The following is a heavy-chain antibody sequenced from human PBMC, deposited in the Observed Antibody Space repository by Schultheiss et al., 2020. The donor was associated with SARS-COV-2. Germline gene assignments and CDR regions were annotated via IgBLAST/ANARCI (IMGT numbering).Heavy chain of an antibody. CDR1: GFTVSSNY. J-gene: IGHJ5*02. CDR2: IYSGGST. D-gene: IGHD3-16*02. Sequence: GGSLRLSCAASGFTVSSNYMSWVRQAPGKGLEWVSVIYSGGSTYYADSVKGRFTISRDNSKNTLYLQMNSLRAEDTAVYYCAGVILSRGGRLGELSSHNWFDPWGQGTLVTVSS. V-gene: IGHV3-53*01. CDR3: AGVILSRGGRLGELSSHNWFDP.